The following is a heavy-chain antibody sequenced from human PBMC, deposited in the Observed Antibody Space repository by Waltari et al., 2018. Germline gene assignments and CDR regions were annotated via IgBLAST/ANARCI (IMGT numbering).Heavy chain of an antibody. CDR1: GFSFSSYA. V-gene: IGHV3-64*07. D-gene: IGHD3-10*01. J-gene: IGHJ5*02. CDR2: MIGNGDSI. Sequence: EVQLVESGGGLVQPGGSLRLSCTASGFSFSSYAMHWVRQAPGKGLEYFSVMIGNGDSIYYVDSVKGRFTISRDNSKNMLYLQMGSLRAEDMAVYYCARDGRPYGGPNWFDPWGQGTLVTVSS. CDR3: ARDGRPYGGPNWFDP.